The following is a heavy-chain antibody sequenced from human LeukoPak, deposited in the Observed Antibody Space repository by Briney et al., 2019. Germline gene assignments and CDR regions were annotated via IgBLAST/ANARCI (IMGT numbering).Heavy chain of an antibody. J-gene: IGHJ4*02. CDR1: GFTFSSYS. CDR3: AKDAVFSGWYECFDY. Sequence: GGSLRLSCAASGFTFSSYSMTWVRQAPGKGLEWVSAISGSGGSTYYADSVKGRFTISRDNSKNTLYLQMNSLRAEDTAVYYCAKDAVFSGWYECFDYWGQGTLVTVSS. V-gene: IGHV3-23*01. D-gene: IGHD6-19*01. CDR2: ISGSGGST.